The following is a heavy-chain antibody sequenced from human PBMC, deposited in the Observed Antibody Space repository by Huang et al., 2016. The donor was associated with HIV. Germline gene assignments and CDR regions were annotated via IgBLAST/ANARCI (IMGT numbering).Heavy chain of an antibody. V-gene: IGHV4-34*02. CDR1: GASFNTYY. CDR2: IKPGCST. Sequence: QVRLEQWGQGLLKPSETLSLTCAVYGASFNTYYWGWVRQSPAKGLELIGEIKPGCSTNDNPSLKSRVPMTVDTSKNQFYLKFRAMTAADAAIYYCARMPTPSYYDTWSLSPVEEDFFYYNLDVWGQGTPVSVSS. J-gene: IGHJ6*02. D-gene: IGHD3-3*01. CDR3: ARMPTPSYYDTWSLSPVEEDFFYYNLDV.